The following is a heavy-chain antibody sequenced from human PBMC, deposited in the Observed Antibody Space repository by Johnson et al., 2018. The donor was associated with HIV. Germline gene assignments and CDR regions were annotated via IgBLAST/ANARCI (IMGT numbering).Heavy chain of an antibody. Sequence: VQLVESGGGLVQPGGSLRLSCAASGFTFSRYWMSWVRQAPGKGLEWVANIKQDGSEKYYVDSVKGRFTISRDNAKNSLYLQMNSLRAEDTAVYYCAKARGYDPYDAFDIWGQGTMVTVSS. CDR3: AKARGYDPYDAFDI. CDR1: GFTFSRYW. V-gene: IGHV3-7*02. J-gene: IGHJ3*02. CDR2: IKQDGSEK. D-gene: IGHD5-12*01.